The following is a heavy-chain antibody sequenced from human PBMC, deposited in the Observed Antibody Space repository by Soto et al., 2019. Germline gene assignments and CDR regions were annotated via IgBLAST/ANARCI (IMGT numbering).Heavy chain of an antibody. V-gene: IGHV1-18*01. D-gene: IGHD6-19*01. CDR3: ARGAVSVAGTFWFDS. CDR1: GYTFTSYA. J-gene: IGHJ5*01. CDR2: ISAYNGNT. Sequence: ASVKVSCKASGYTFTSYAMHWVRQAPGQRLEWMGWISAYNGNTNYAQKLQGRVTMTTDTSTSTAYMELRSLRSDDTAVYYCARGAVSVAGTFWFDSWGQGTLVTVSS.